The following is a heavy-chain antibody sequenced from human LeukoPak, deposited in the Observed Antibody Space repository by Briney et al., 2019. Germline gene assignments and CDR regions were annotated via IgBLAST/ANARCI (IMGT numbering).Heavy chain of an antibody. J-gene: IGHJ4*02. CDR3: ARGRIYYDSSGYYFDY. CDR1: GGSISGSSYY. D-gene: IGHD3-22*01. V-gene: IGHV4-39*07. CDR2: IYYSGST. Sequence: SETLSLTCTVSGGSISGSSYYWGWIRQPPGKGLEWIGSIYYSGSTYYNPSLKSRVTISVDTSKNQFSLKLSSVTAADTAVYYCARGRIYYDSSGYYFDYWGQGTLVTVSS.